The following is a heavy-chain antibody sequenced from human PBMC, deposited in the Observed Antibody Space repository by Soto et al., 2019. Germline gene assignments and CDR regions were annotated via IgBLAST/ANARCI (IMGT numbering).Heavy chain of an antibody. Sequence: ASVKVSFKASGGTFSSYAISWVRQAPGQGLEWMGGIIPIFGTANYAQKFQGRVTITADESTSTAYMELSSLRSEDTAVYYCARGIAAAGTPGDYYYYGMDVWGQGTTVTAP. D-gene: IGHD6-13*01. CDR3: ARGIAAAGTPGDYYYYGMDV. CDR2: IIPIFGTA. V-gene: IGHV1-69*13. CDR1: GGTFSSYA. J-gene: IGHJ6*02.